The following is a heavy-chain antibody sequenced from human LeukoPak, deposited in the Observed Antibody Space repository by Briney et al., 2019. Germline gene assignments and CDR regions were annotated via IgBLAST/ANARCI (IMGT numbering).Heavy chain of an antibody. CDR1: GFTFSSYE. CDR2: ISSSGSTI. Sequence: QPGGSLRLSCAASGFTFSSYEMNWVRQAPGKGLEWVSYISSSGSTIYYADSVKGRFTISRDNAKNSLYLQMNSLRAEDTAVYYCARDRWGYCSSTSCYVAGGVEAFDIWGQGTMVTVSS. V-gene: IGHV3-48*03. D-gene: IGHD2-2*01. J-gene: IGHJ3*02. CDR3: ARDRWGYCSSTSCYVAGGVEAFDI.